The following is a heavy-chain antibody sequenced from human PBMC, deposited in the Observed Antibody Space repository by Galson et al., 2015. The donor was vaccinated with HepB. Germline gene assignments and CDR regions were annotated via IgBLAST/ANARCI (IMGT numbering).Heavy chain of an antibody. CDR3: AREGSSSWYGRVDY. CDR1: GFTFSSYA. J-gene: IGHJ4*02. Sequence: SLRLSCAASGFTFSSYAVHWVRQAPGKGLEWVAVISYDGSNKYYADSVKGRFTISRDNSKNTLYLQMNSLRAEDTAVYYCAREGSSSWYGRVDYWGQGTLVTFSS. V-gene: IGHV3-30-3*01. D-gene: IGHD6-13*01. CDR2: ISYDGSNK.